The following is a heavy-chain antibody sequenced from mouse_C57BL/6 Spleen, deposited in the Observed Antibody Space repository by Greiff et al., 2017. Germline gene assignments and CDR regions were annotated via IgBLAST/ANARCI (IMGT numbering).Heavy chain of an antibody. CDR3: TRRGNSAWFAY. J-gene: IGHJ3*01. D-gene: IGHD2-1*01. CDR1: GYTFTDYE. CDR2: IDPETGGT. Sequence: VQLVESGAELVRPGASVTLSCKASGYTFTDYEMHWVKQTPVHGLEWIGAIDPETGGTAYNQKFKGKAILTADKSSSTAYMELRSLTSEDSAVYYCTRRGNSAWFAYWGQGTLVTVSA. V-gene: IGHV1-15*01.